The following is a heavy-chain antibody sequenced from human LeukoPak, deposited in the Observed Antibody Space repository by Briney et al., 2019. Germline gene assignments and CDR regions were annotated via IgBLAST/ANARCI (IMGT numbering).Heavy chain of an antibody. CDR3: ARDYGGNSDY. Sequence: GGSLRFSCAASGFTLSPYTMNWVRKAPGKGLEWVSSITTRSDYIYYADSVKGRFTISRDNAKRSVYLQMNSLRAEDTALYYCARDYGGNSDYWGQGTLVTVSS. CDR1: GFTLSPYT. D-gene: IGHD4-23*01. J-gene: IGHJ4*02. V-gene: IGHV3-21*01. CDR2: ITTRSDYI.